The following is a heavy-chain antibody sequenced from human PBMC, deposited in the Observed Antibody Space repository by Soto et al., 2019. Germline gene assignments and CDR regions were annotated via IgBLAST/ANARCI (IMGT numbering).Heavy chain of an antibody. Sequence: EVQLLESGGGWVQPGGSLRLSCAASGFTFSSYAMSWVRQAPGKGLEWVSAISGSGGSTYYADSVKGRFTISRDNSKNTLYLQMNSLRAEDTAVYYCATHGGRFLEWLYDYWGQGTLVTVSS. D-gene: IGHD3-3*01. CDR3: ATHGGRFLEWLYDY. CDR1: GFTFSSYA. CDR2: ISGSGGST. J-gene: IGHJ4*02. V-gene: IGHV3-23*01.